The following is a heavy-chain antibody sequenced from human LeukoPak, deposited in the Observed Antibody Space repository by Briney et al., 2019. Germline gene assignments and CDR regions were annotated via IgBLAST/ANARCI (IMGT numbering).Heavy chain of an antibody. V-gene: IGHV3-23*01. D-gene: IGHD2-2*01. J-gene: IGHJ4*02. CDR2: ISGSGGGT. CDR3: AKMGGRISAAVDN. CDR1: GFTFNTYA. Sequence: PGGSLRLSCAASGFTFNTYAMSWVRQAPGKGLEWVSGISGSGGGTYYADSVKGRFTISRDNSKSALYLQMNSLRVEDTDVYYCAKMGGRISAAVDNWGQGTLVTVSS.